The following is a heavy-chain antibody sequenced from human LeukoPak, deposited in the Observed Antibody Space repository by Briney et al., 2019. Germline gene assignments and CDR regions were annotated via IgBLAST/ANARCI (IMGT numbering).Heavy chain of an antibody. J-gene: IGHJ4*02. CDR1: GFTFSSYA. CDR2: ISGSSGHT. Sequence: GGSLRLSCAASGFTFSSYAMSSVRHAPGEGVERVLAISGSSGHTYYADSVKGRFTISRDNSKNTLYLQMNSLRAEDTAVYYCAKVGFSEMEWLLYSDHWGQGTLVTVSS. V-gene: IGHV3-23*01. CDR3: AKVGFSEMEWLLYSDH. D-gene: IGHD3-3*01.